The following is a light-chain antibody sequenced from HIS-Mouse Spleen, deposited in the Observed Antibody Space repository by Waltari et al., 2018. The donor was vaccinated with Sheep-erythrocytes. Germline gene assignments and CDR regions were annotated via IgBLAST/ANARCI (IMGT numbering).Light chain of an antibody. J-gene: IGKJ2*01. V-gene: IGKV1-33*01. CDR3: QQYDNLPYT. Sequence: DIQMTQSPSSLSPSVGDRVTITCQASQDIRNYLNWYQQKPGKAPKLLIYDASNLETGVPSRFSGSGSGTDFTFTISSLQPEDIATYYCQQYDNLPYTFGQGTKLEIK. CDR2: DAS. CDR1: QDIRNY.